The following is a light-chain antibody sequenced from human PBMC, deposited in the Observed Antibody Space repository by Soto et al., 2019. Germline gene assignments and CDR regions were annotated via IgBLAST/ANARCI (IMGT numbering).Light chain of an antibody. CDR2: DVS. J-gene: IGLJ2*01. Sequence: QSALTQPPSASGSPGQSVTISCSGTSSDVGGYNYVSWYQQHPGKVPKLMIYDVSKRPSGVPDRFSGSKSGNTASLTVSGLQAEDEADYYCTSYAGNNNLVVFGGGTQLTVL. V-gene: IGLV2-8*01. CDR1: SSDVGGYNY. CDR3: TSYAGNNNLVV.